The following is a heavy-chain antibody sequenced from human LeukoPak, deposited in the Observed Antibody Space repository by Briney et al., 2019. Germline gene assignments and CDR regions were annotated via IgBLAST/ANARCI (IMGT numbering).Heavy chain of an antibody. CDR2: IYYSGST. D-gene: IGHD3-3*01. Sequence: SETLSLTCTVSAGSISSSSYYWGWIRQPPGKGLEWIGSIYYSGSTYYNPSLKSRVTISVDTSKNQFSLKLSSVTAADTAVYYCAGTYYDFWSGYFWGQGTLVTVSS. CDR1: AGSISSSSYY. V-gene: IGHV4-39*07. CDR3: AGTYYDFWSGYF. J-gene: IGHJ4*02.